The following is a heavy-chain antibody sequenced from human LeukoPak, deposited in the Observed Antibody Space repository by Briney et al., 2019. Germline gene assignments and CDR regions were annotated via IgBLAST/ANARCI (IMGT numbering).Heavy chain of an antibody. J-gene: IGHJ4*02. CDR1: GGSISSSSYY. D-gene: IGHD3-16*01. CDR2: IYYSGST. Sequence: SETLSLTCTVSGGSISSSSYYWGWIRQPPGKGLEWIGSIYYSGSTYYNPSLKSRVTISVDTSKNQFSLKLSSVTAADTAVYYYARRSQGVNFDYWGQGTLVTVSS. CDR3: ARRSQGVNFDY. V-gene: IGHV4-39*01.